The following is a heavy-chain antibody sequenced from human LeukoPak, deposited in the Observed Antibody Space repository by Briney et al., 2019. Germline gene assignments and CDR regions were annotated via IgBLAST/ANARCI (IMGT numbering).Heavy chain of an antibody. J-gene: IGHJ4*02. D-gene: IGHD2-2*01. CDR1: GFTFSSYR. CDR2: IKQGGSEK. V-gene: IGHV3-7*01. Sequence: QPGGSLRLSCAASGFTFSSYRMSWVRQAPGKGLEWVANIKQGGSEKYYVDSVRGRFTTSRDNAKNSLYLQMNSLRAEDTAVYYCARVVEYDYFDYWGQGTLVTVSS. CDR3: ARVVEYDYFDY.